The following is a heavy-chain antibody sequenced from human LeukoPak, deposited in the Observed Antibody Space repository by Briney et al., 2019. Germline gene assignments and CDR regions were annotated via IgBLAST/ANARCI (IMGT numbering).Heavy chain of an antibody. CDR2: IIPIFGTA. J-gene: IGHJ4*02. CDR3: ACGGSWYAASFRDY. CDR1: GGTFSSYA. Sequence: ASVKVSCKASGGTFSSYAISWVRQAPGQGLEWMGGIIPIFGTANYAQKFQGRVTITADESTSTAYMELSSLRSEDTAVYYCACGGSWYAASFRDYWGQGTLVTVSS. V-gene: IGHV1-69*01. D-gene: IGHD6-13*01.